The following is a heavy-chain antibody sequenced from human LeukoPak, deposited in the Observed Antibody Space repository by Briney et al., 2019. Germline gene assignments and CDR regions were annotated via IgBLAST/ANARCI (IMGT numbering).Heavy chain of an antibody. CDR2: ICSSGNTK. D-gene: IGHD3-22*01. V-gene: IGHV3-48*03. Sequence: GGSLRLSCAPSGFTFNIYQMNCVRHAPEEGLECVSYICSSGNTKYDTDCLKGRFTVSIDNAYNSLYLQMNSLIAEHTAVYYCVRHSAGSGYYYGTYYSYGMDAWGQGTMVTVSS. J-gene: IGHJ6*02. CDR3: VRHSAGSGYYYGTYYSYGMDA. CDR1: GFTFNIYQ.